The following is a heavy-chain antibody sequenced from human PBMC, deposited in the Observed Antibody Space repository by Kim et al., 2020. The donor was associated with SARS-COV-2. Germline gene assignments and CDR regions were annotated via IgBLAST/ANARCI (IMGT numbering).Heavy chain of an antibody. V-gene: IGHV1-18*01. D-gene: IGHD3-10*01. CDR1: GYTFTSYG. Sequence: ASVKVSCKASGYTFTSYGISWVRQAPGQGLEWMGWISAYNGNTNYAQKLQGRVTMTTDTSTSTAYMELRSLRSDDTAVYYCARVQGTDYYGSGSPHAFDIWGQGTMVTVSS. CDR3: ARVQGTDYYGSGSPHAFDI. J-gene: IGHJ3*02. CDR2: ISAYNGNT.